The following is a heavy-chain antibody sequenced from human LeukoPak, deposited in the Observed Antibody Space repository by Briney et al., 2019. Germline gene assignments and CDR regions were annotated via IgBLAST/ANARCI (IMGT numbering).Heavy chain of an antibody. CDR1: GFTFSSYA. CDR3: AKGIAVAGIGIDY. D-gene: IGHD6-19*01. V-gene: IGHV3-23*01. Sequence: GGSLRLSCAATGFTFSSYAMSWVRQAPGKGLEWVSAISGSGGSTYYADSVKGRFTISRDNSKNTLYLQMNSLRAEDTAVYYCAKGIAVAGIGIDYWGQGTLVTVSS. CDR2: ISGSGGST. J-gene: IGHJ4*02.